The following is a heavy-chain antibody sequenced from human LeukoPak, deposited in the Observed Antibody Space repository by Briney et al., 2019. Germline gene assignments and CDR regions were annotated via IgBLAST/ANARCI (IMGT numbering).Heavy chain of an antibody. J-gene: IGHJ3*02. V-gene: IGHV4-38-2*01. D-gene: IGHD7-27*01. CDR1: GYSISSGYY. CDR3: ARLLTGDAFDI. Sequence: PSETLSLTCAVSGYSISSGYYWGWIRQPPGKGREWIGSIYHSGSTYYNPSLKSRVTISVDTSKNQFSLKLSSVTAADTAVYYCARLLTGDAFDIWGQGTMVTVSS. CDR2: IYHSGST.